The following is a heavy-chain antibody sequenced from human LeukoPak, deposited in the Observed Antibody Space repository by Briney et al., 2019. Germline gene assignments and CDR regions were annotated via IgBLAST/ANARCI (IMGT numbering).Heavy chain of an antibody. V-gene: IGHV4-61*01. CDR2: IYYSGST. CDR3: ARDLVVVVAATMDYGMDV. Sequence: SETLSLTCTVSGGSVSSGSYYWSWIRQPPGKGLEWIGYIYYSGSTNYNPSLKSRVTISVGTSKNQFSLKLSSVTAADTAVYYCARDLVVVVAATMDYGMDVWGKGTTVTVSS. CDR1: GGSVSSGSYY. J-gene: IGHJ6*04. D-gene: IGHD2-15*01.